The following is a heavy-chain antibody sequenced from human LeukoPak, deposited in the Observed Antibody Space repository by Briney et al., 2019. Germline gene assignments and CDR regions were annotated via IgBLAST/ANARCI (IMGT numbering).Heavy chain of an antibody. CDR2: IYYSGST. CDR3: ARANPGYGSSWYMDY. CDR1: GGSISSSSYY. D-gene: IGHD6-13*01. J-gene: IGHJ4*02. V-gene: IGHV4-39*07. Sequence: SETLSLTCTVSGGSISSSSYYWGWIRQPPGKGLEWIGSIYYSGSTYYNPSLKSRVTISVDTSKNQFSLKLSSVTAADTAVYYCARANPGYGSSWYMDYWGQGTLVTVSS.